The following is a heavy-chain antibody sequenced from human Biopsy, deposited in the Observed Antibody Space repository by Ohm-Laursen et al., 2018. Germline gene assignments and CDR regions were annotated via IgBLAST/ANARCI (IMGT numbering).Heavy chain of an antibody. Sequence: SVKVSCKTPGGTFSNYGVNWVRQAPGQGLEWLGGNIPILGTGNYAQKFQERVTVAADTSKDTAFLELSSLRAEDTAVYYCAGTRSSGFVPQTPRLFDDWGQGTLVIVSS. CDR3: AGTRSSGFVPQTPRLFDD. D-gene: IGHD6-25*01. J-gene: IGHJ4*02. CDR1: GGTFSNYG. CDR2: NIPILGTG. V-gene: IGHV1-69*06.